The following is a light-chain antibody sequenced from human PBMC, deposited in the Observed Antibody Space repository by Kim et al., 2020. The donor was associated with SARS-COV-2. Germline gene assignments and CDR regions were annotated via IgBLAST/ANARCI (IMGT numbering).Light chain of an antibody. CDR1: QSVSSRY. V-gene: IGKV3-20*01. CDR3: QQYGGSPPRLT. Sequence: PGETATLSCRAGQSVSSRYLAWYRHKPGQAPRLLIYGASSRATGIPDRISGSGSGTDFTLTISRVEPEDFAVYYCQQYGGSPPRLTFGQGTKLEI. CDR2: GAS. J-gene: IGKJ2*01.